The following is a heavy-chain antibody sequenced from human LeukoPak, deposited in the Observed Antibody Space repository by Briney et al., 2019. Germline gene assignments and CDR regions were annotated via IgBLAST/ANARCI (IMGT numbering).Heavy chain of an antibody. CDR1: GGSFSGYY. J-gene: IGHJ4*02. CDR2: INHSGST. D-gene: IGHD3-3*01. Sequence: TSETLSLTCAVYGGSFSGYYWSWIRQPPGKGLEWIGEINHSGSTNYNPSLKSRVTISVDTSKNQFSLKLSSVTAADTAVYYCARGWGGYWVFDYWGQGTLVTVSS. CDR3: ARGWGGYWVFDY. V-gene: IGHV4-34*01.